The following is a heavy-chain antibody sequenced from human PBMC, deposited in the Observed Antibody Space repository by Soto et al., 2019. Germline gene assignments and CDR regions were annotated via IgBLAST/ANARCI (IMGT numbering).Heavy chain of an antibody. Sequence: GGSLRLSCAASGFTFSSYGMHWVRQAPGKGLEWVAVIWYDGSNKYYADSVKGRFTISRDNSKNTLYLQMNSLRAEDTAVYYCASGDYGDYFDYWGQGTLVTVSS. CDR3: ASGDYGDYFDY. CDR2: IWYDGSNK. V-gene: IGHV3-33*01. D-gene: IGHD4-17*01. J-gene: IGHJ4*02. CDR1: GFTFSSYG.